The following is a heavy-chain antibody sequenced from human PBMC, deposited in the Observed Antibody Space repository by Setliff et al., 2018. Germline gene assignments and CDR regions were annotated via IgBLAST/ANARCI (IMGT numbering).Heavy chain of an antibody. J-gene: IGHJ3*02. Sequence: GESLKISCKASGYSFPSYWIGWVRQVPGKGLEWVGIIYPGDYHTRYSPSFQGQVTISADKSILNAFLQWTYLKAADTAMYYCARRNTAMVYGFDIWGQGTMVTVSS. V-gene: IGHV5-51*01. CDR3: ARRNTAMVYGFDI. D-gene: IGHD5-18*01. CDR1: GYSFPSYW. CDR2: IYPGDYHT.